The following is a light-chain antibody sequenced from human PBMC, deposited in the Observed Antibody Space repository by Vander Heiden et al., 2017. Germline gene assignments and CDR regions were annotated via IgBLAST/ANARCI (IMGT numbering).Light chain of an antibody. J-gene: IGKJ1*01. V-gene: IGKV4-1*01. Sequence: DTVMTQTPDSLAVSLAETATTNWNYLAWYQQKPGQAPKLLIYWASTRGTGVPDRFSGSGSGTDFTLTISSLQAEDVAVYYCQQYYTTPRAFGQGTTVEIK. CDR3: QQYYTTPRA. CDR2: WAS. CDR1: NY.